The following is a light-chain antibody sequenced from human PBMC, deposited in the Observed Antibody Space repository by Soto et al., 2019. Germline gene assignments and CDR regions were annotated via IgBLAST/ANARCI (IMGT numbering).Light chain of an antibody. V-gene: IGLV2-14*01. CDR2: DVS. CDR1: SSDVGGYNY. Sequence: QSVLTQPASVSGSPGQSITISCTGTSSDVGGYNYVSWYQQHPGKAPKLMIYDVSNRPSGVSNRFSGSKSGNTASLTISGLQAEDDSDYYCSSYTNSSTLHVFGTGTKVTVL. CDR3: SSYTNSSTLHV. J-gene: IGLJ1*01.